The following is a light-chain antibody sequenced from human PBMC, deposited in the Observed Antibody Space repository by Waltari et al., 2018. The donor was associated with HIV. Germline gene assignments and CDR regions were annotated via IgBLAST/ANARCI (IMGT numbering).Light chain of an antibody. J-gene: IGLJ1*01. CDR3: QSYDSSLSGSYV. CDR1: TSNIGAGYD. V-gene: IGLV1-40*01. CDR2: GST. Sequence: QSVLTQQPSVSGAPGRRVTISCTGSTSNIGAGYDVHWYQQLPGTAPKLLIFGSTNRPSGVPDRFSGSNSGTSASLAITGLQAEDEADYYCQSYDSSLSGSYVFGTGTKVTVL.